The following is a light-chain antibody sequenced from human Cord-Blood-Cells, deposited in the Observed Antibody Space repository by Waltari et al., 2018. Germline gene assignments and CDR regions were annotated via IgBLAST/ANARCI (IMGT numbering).Light chain of an antibody. CDR1: QSVSSY. V-gene: IGKV3-11*01. CDR2: DAS. J-gene: IGKJ3*01. Sequence: EIVLTHSPAPLSLSPGESVTLSCRASQSVSSYLAWYQQKPGQAPRLLIYDASNRATGIPARFSGSGSGTDFTLTISSLEPEDFAVYYCQQRSNWPPVFGPGTKVDIK. CDR3: QQRSNWPPV.